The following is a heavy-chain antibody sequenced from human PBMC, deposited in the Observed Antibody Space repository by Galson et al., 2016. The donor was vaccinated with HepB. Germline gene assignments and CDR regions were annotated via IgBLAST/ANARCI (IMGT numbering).Heavy chain of an antibody. V-gene: IGHV3-7*01. D-gene: IGHD4-11*01. Sequence: SLRLSCAASGFTFTTYWMSWVRQAPGKGLEWVANIKQDESEKFYVDSVKGRFTVSRDNAKNSLFLQMRGLRTEDTAVYFCATFIEEHSSFESLGQGTQVTVSS. J-gene: IGHJ4*02. CDR2: IKQDESEK. CDR3: ATFIEEHSSFES. CDR1: GFTFTTYW.